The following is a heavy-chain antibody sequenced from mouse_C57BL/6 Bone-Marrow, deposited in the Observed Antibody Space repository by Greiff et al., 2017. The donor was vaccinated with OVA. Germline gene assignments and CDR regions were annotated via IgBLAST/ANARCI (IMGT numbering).Heavy chain of an antibody. CDR1: GYTFTDYY. CDR2: INPNNGGT. Sequence: EVQLQQSGPELVKPGASVKISCKASGYTFTDYYMNWVKQSHGKSLEWIGDINPNNGGTSYNQKFKGKATLTVDKSSSTAYMELRSLTSEDSAVYYCARSVDRNWDLYYFGYWGQGTTLTVSS. V-gene: IGHV1-26*01. D-gene: IGHD4-1*01. J-gene: IGHJ2*01. CDR3: ARSVDRNWDLYYFGY.